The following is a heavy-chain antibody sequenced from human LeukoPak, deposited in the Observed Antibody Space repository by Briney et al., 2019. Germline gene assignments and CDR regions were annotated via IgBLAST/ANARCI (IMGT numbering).Heavy chain of an antibody. V-gene: IGHV3-74*01. CDR3: ARPSGDILTGYYGL. CDR1: EFTFSSYW. D-gene: IGHD3-9*01. Sequence: PGGSLRLSCAASEFTFSSYWMHWVRQGPGKGLVWVSRINGDGSRTTYADSVKGRFTISRDNAKNTLDLQMNSLRAADTAVYYCARPSGDILTGYYGLWGQGTLVTVSS. CDR2: INGDGSRT. J-gene: IGHJ4*02.